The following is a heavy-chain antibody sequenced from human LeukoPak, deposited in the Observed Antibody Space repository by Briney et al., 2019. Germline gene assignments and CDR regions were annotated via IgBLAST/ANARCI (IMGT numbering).Heavy chain of an antibody. CDR1: GFTITNNW. CDR3: ATVFKGSSLEDY. Sequence: GGSLRLSCVASGFTITNNWMYWVRQAPGRGLVWVSRIKNDESTAVYADSVKGRFTISRDNAKNTLYLQMNSLRVEDTAVYYCATVFKGSSLEDYWGEGTRVTVSS. J-gene: IGHJ4*02. CDR2: IKNDESTA. V-gene: IGHV3-74*03. D-gene: IGHD1-26*01.